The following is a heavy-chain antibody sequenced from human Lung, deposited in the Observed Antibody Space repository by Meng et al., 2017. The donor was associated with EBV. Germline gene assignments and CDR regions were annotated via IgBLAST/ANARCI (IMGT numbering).Heavy chain of an antibody. Sequence: QARLQQGGAGLLKPSETLSLRCAFSGGSFRGYYWSWIRQSPERGLEWIGEINHSGHNNYNPSLKSRVTISVDTSKNQFSLNLSSVTAEDTAVYYCARGRQIGWQGGDFAYWSQGTLVTVSS. V-gene: IGHV4-34*02. D-gene: IGHD2-15*01. J-gene: IGHJ4*02. CDR1: GGSFRGYY. CDR2: INHSGHN. CDR3: ARGRQIGWQGGDFAY.